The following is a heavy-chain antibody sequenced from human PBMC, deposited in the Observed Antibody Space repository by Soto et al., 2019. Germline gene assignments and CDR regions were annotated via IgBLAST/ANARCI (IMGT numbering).Heavy chain of an antibody. J-gene: IGHJ3*01. CDR2: IIPLFNVA. CDR1: GGTFSNFA. Sequence: QVQLVQSGPEVKKPGSSVKVSCEASGGTFSNFAVNWVRQAPGQGLEWVGGIIPLFNVAKYAQMVEGRVTIVANASTTTAYLNLSSLRYDATAVYYCAASGRDVLGYDYKDTERLDLCGQGTMVTVSS. V-gene: IGHV1-69*01. CDR3: AASGRDVLGYDYKDTERLDL. D-gene: IGHD4-4*01.